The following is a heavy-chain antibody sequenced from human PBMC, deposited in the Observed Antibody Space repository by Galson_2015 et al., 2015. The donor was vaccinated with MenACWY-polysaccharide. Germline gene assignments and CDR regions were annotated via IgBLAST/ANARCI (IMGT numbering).Heavy chain of an antibody. CDR3: AKSLTILDY. J-gene: IGHJ4*02. V-gene: IGHV3-74*01. Sequence: SLRLSCAASGFTFSSDWMHWVLQAPGKGLVWISRINSDGTSKTYADSVKGRFTISRDNAENSLYLQMNSLRDEDTAVYYCAKSLTILDYWGQGTLVTVSS. CDR2: INSDGTSK. CDR1: GFTFSSDW. D-gene: IGHD2-21*01.